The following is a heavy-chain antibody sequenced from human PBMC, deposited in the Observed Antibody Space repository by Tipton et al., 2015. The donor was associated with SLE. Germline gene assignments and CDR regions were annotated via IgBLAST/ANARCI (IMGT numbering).Heavy chain of an antibody. CDR3: ARSLIPILLPFDS. CDR2: IWYDGSNK. D-gene: IGHD3-22*01. V-gene: IGHV3-33*01. Sequence: SLRLSCAASGFTFSNYGMHWVRQAPGKGLEWVAVIWYDGSNKYYADSVKGRFTISRDNSKNMLYLQMNSLRAEDTAVYYCARSLIPILLPFDSWGQGTLVSVSS. J-gene: IGHJ4*02. CDR1: GFTFSNYG.